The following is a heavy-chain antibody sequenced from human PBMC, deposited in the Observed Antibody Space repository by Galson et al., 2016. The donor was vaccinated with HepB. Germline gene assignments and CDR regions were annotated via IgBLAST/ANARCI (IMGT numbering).Heavy chain of an antibody. Sequence: SLRLSCAASEIPVSSPSLSWVRQARGQGLAWVSFVYTGGNTYYADSVKGRFTFSRDNSKNTLYLQMNSRRAEDTAGDYFAIFRVAPPAFSWGQGTQVIVSS. CDR2: VYTGGNT. CDR1: EIPVSSPS. CDR3: AIFRVAPPAFS. J-gene: IGHJ5*02. D-gene: IGHD1-14*01. V-gene: IGHV3-53*01.